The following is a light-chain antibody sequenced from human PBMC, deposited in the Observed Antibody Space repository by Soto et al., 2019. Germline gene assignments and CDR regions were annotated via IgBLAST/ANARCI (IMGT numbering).Light chain of an antibody. CDR1: QSISTW. CDR2: TAS. Sequence: DIQMTQSPSTLSASVGDRVTITCRASQSISTWLAWYQQKPGKDTKLLIYTASNLERGVPSRFSGSGSGTEFTLTISSLQPDDFATYYCQQHDSYPRTFGQGTKVEIK. V-gene: IGKV1-5*03. J-gene: IGKJ1*01. CDR3: QQHDSYPRT.